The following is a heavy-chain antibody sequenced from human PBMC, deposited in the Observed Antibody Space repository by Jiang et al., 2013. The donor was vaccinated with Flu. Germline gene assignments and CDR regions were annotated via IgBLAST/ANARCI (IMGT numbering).Heavy chain of an antibody. J-gene: IGHJ4*02. V-gene: IGHV4-59*01. D-gene: IGHD6-6*01. Sequence: TLSLTCTVSGGSISSYYWSWIRQPPGKGLEWIGYIYYSGSTNYNPSLKSRVTISVDTSKNQFSLKLSSVTAADTAVYYCARVPSLSSIAALYYFDYWGQGTLVTVSS. CDR3: ARVPSLSSIAALYYFDY. CDR2: IYYSGST. CDR1: GGSISSYY.